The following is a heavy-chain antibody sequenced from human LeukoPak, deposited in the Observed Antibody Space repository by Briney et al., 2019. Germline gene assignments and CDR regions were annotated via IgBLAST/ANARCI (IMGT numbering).Heavy chain of an antibody. D-gene: IGHD4-17*01. CDR3: ARQTMTTADAFDI. CDR2: IYYSGST. Sequence: PSETLSLTCTVSGGSISSSSYYWGWIRQPPGKGLEWIGSIYYSGSTYYNPSLKSRVTISVDTSKNQFSLKLSSVTAGDTAVYYCARQTMTTADAFDIWGQGTMVTVSS. V-gene: IGHV4-39*01. J-gene: IGHJ3*02. CDR1: GGSISSSSYY.